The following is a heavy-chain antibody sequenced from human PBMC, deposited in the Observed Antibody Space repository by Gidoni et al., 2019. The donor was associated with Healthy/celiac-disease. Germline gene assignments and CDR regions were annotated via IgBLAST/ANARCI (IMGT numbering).Heavy chain of an antibody. V-gene: IGHV5-51*01. Sequence: EVQLVQSGAEVKKPGASLKISCRGSGYSLTSYWIGWVRQMPGKGLEWMGIIYPGDSDTRYSPSCQGQVTISADKSISTAYLQWSSLKASDTAMYYCARLDNYDYIWGVFDYWGQGTLVTVSS. CDR2: IYPGDSDT. J-gene: IGHJ4*02. CDR3: ARLDNYDYIWGVFDY. CDR1: GYSLTSYW. D-gene: IGHD3-16*01.